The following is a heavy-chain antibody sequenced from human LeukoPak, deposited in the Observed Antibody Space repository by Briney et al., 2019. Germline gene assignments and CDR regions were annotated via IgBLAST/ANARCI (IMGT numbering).Heavy chain of an antibody. D-gene: IGHD2-8*02. V-gene: IGHV3-53*01. J-gene: IGHJ4*02. CDR2: IYSGGST. CDR3: AKASLGSCTGARCYHFDN. CDR1: GFTVSSNY. Sequence: GGSLRLSCAASGFTVSSNYMSWVRQAPGKGLEWVSVIYSGGSTYYADSVKGRFTISRDNSKNTLYLQMNSLRAEDTAIYYCAKASLGSCTGARCYHFDNWGQGTLVTVSS.